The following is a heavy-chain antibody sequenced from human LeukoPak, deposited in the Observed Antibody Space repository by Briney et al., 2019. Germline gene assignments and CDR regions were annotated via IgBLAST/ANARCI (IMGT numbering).Heavy chain of an antibody. Sequence: SETLSLTCAVYGGSFSGYYWSWIRQPPGKGLEWIGEINHSGSTNYNPSLKSRVTISVDTSKNQFSLKLSSVTAADTAVYYCARGPCSSTSCYGGVYYYYGMDVWSQGTTVTVSS. D-gene: IGHD2-2*01. CDR2: INHSGST. CDR1: GGSFSGYY. J-gene: IGHJ6*02. CDR3: ARGPCSSTSCYGGVYYYYGMDV. V-gene: IGHV4-34*01.